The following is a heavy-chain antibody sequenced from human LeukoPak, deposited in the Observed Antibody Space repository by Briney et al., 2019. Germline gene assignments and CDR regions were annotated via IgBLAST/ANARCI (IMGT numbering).Heavy chain of an antibody. CDR2: INPTAGST. CDR3: ASSNWYSYGIDV. J-gene: IGHJ6*04. V-gene: IGHV1-46*01. D-gene: IGHD6-13*01. CDR1: GYTFTSYY. Sequence: ASVKVSCKASGYTFTSYYLHWVRQAPGQGLGWMGIINPTAGSTSHVQRFQGRITLTRDTSASTVYMELSSLRSEDTAVYYCASSNWYSYGIDVWGKGTTVTVSS.